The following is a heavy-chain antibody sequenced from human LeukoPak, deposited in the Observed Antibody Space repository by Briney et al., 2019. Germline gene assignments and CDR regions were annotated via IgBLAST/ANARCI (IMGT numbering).Heavy chain of an antibody. J-gene: IGHJ4*02. Sequence: GESLKISCKGSGYSFTNYWIGWVRQMPGRGLEWMGITYPGDSDTRYSPSFQGQVTISADKSVSTAYLQWSSLKASDTAMYFCARGTAAAGVTNFGYWGQGTLVTVSS. CDR1: GYSFTNYW. D-gene: IGHD6-13*01. V-gene: IGHV5-51*01. CDR3: ARGTAAAGVTNFGY. CDR2: TYPGDSDT.